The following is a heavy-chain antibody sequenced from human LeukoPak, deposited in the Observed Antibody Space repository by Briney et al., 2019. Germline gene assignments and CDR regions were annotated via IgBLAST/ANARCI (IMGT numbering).Heavy chain of an antibody. J-gene: IGHJ4*02. D-gene: IGHD5-18*01. Sequence: GGSLRLSCAGSGFTFNNHAMSWVRQAPGKGLEWVSGINGNGASTYYSDSVKGRFTISRDNSKNTLYLQMSSLRAEDTAIYYCAKDQGYSYYYLDYWGRGTLVTVSS. CDR3: AKDQGYSYYYLDY. CDR1: GFTFNNHA. CDR2: INGNGAST. V-gene: IGHV3-23*01.